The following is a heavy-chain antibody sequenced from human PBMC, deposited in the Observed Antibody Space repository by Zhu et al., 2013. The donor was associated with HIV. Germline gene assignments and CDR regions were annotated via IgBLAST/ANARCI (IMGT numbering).Heavy chain of an antibody. CDR2: IDAANGNT. Sequence: QVQLVQSGAEVEMPGASVKVSCKASGYTFTNNAIHWMRQAPGQSLEWMAWIDAANGNTRYSQKFQGRVTLTRDTSASTAYMEMSGLRFEDTAVYYCARATTVTTSFDYWGQGTLVTVSS. V-gene: IGHV1-3*01. CDR1: GYTFTNNA. D-gene: IGHD4-17*01. J-gene: IGHJ4*02. CDR3: ARATTVTTSFDY.